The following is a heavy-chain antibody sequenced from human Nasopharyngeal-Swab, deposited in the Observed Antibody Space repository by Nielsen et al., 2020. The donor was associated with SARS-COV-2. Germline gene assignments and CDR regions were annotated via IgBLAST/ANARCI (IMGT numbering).Heavy chain of an antibody. CDR3: AREPYYDSSGYYYSDAFDI. CDR2: ISAYNGNT. J-gene: IGHJ3*02. V-gene: IGHV1-18*01. Sequence: ASVKVSCKDSGYTFTSYGISWVRQAPGQGLEWMGWISAYNGNTNYAQKLQGRVAMTTDTSTSTAYMELRSLRSDDTAVYYCAREPYYDSSGYYYSDAFDIWGQGTMVTVSS. D-gene: IGHD3-22*01. CDR1: GYTFTSYG.